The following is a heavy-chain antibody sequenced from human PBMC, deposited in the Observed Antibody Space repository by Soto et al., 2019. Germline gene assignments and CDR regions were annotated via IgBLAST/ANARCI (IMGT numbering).Heavy chain of an antibody. D-gene: IGHD3-3*01. V-gene: IGHV3-15*01. Sequence: GRSLRLSCAASGFIFSNAWISCFRQAPGKGLEWVGRIKSKADGWTTNYAAPVKGRFNISRDGSKNTLYLQMNGLKTEDTAVYYCTTGWSSKDYWGQGTLVTVSS. CDR1: GFIFSNAW. CDR2: IKSKADGWTT. J-gene: IGHJ4*02. CDR3: TTGWSSKDY.